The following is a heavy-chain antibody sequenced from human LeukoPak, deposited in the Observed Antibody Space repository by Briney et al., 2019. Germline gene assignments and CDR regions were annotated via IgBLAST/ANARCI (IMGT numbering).Heavy chain of an antibody. Sequence: PGGSLRLSCAASGFTFDDYTMHWVRQAPGKGLEWVSLISWDGGSTYYADSVKGRFTISRDNSKNSLYLQMNSLRTEDTALYYCAKDIYTDSSGWFDYWGQGTLVTVSS. V-gene: IGHV3-43*01. J-gene: IGHJ4*02. D-gene: IGHD6-19*01. CDR2: ISWDGGST. CDR1: GFTFDDYT. CDR3: AKDIYTDSSGWFDY.